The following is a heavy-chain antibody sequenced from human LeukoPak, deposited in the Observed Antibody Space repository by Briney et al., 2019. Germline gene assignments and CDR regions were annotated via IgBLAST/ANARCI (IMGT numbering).Heavy chain of an antibody. CDR1: GFTFSSYA. D-gene: IGHD3-3*01. V-gene: IGHV3-23*01. Sequence: GGSLRLSCAASGFTFSSYAMSWVRQAPGKGLEWVSAISGSGGSTYYADSAKGRFTISRDNSKNTLYLQMNSLRAEDTAVYYCAKAYDFWRGYYYYGMDVWGQGTTVTVSS. J-gene: IGHJ6*02. CDR3: AKAYDFWRGYYYYGMDV. CDR2: ISGSGGST.